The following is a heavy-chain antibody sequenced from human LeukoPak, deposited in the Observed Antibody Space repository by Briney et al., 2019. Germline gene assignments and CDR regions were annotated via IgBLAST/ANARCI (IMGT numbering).Heavy chain of an antibody. D-gene: IGHD2-21*02. J-gene: IGHJ4*02. Sequence: QKFQGRVTMTTDTSTSTAYMELRSLRSDDTAVYYCARGVVVVTAIPFDYWGQRTLVTVSS. CDR3: ARGVVVVTAIPFDY. V-gene: IGHV1-18*01.